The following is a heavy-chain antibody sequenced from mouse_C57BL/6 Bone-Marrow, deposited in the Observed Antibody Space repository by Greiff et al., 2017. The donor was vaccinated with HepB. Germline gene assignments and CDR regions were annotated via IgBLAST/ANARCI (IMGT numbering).Heavy chain of an antibody. D-gene: IGHD1-1*01. CDR1: GFSLTSYG. V-gene: IGHV2-5*01. Sequence: VKLMESGPGLVQPSQSLSITCTVSGFSLTSYGVHWVRQSPGKGLEWLGVIWRGGSTDYNAAFMSRLSITKDNSKSQVFFKMNSLQADDTAIYYCAKVPTDYGSRTYWYFDVWGTGTTVTVSS. J-gene: IGHJ1*03. CDR3: AKVPTDYGSRTYWYFDV. CDR2: IWRGGST.